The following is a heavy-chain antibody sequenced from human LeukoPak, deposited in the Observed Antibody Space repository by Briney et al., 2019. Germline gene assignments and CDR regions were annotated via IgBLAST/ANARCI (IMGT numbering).Heavy chain of an antibody. CDR1: GFTFSSYG. CDR2: ISGSGGST. D-gene: IGHD5-18*01. Sequence: PGGSLRLSCAASGFTFSSYGMSWVRQAPGKGLEWVSAISGSGGSTYYADSVKGRFTISRDNSKNTLYLQMNSLRAEDTAVYYCAKDLGQIQLWPTSWGYWGQGTLVTVSS. V-gene: IGHV3-23*01. J-gene: IGHJ4*02. CDR3: AKDLGQIQLWPTSWGY.